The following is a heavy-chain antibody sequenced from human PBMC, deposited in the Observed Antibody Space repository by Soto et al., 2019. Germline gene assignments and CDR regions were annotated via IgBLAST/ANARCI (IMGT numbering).Heavy chain of an antibody. Sequence: SVKVSCKASGGTFSIYTISCGLQAHGQGLEWMGRIIPILGIANYAQKFQGRVTITADKSTSTAYMELSSLRSEDTAVYYCATGRVRDYYGSGSPFDFWVQGTLVSGSS. V-gene: IGHV1-69*02. J-gene: IGHJ4*02. D-gene: IGHD3-10*01. CDR2: IIPILGIA. CDR3: ATGRVRDYYGSGSPFDF. CDR1: GGTFSIYT.